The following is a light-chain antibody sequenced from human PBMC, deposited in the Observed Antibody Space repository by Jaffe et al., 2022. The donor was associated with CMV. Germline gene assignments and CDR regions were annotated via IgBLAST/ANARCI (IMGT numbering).Light chain of an antibody. Sequence: DIQMTQSPSTLSASLGDRVTITCRASQTVNSWLAWYQQKPGKAPKLLIYKASTLQSGVPSRFSGSGSGTEFTLTITSLQPDDFATYHCQQYKSYWTFGQGTKLEIK. CDR2: KAS. CDR1: QTVNSW. V-gene: IGKV1-5*03. J-gene: IGKJ2*01. CDR3: QQYKSYWT.